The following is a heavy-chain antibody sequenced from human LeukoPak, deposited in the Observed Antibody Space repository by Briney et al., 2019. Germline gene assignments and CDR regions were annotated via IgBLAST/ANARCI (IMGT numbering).Heavy chain of an antibody. D-gene: IGHD3-9*01. Sequence: ASVKVSCKASGYTFTSYGISWVRQAPGQGLEWMGWISAYNGNTNYAQKLQGRVTMTTDTSTSTAYMELRSLRSDDTAVYYCARDKSNYDILTGYGAFDIWGQGTMVTVSS. V-gene: IGHV1-18*01. J-gene: IGHJ3*02. CDR2: ISAYNGNT. CDR1: GYTFTSYG. CDR3: ARDKSNYDILTGYGAFDI.